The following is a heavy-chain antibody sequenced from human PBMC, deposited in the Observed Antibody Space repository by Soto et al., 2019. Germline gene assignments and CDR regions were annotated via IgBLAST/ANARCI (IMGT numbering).Heavy chain of an antibody. D-gene: IGHD3-3*02. Sequence: XETLSLTCTVAGISIDNYYCSWIRQSAGKGLEWIGRIYSSGTTNYNPSLKSRVTMSVDMSKSQFSLNVRSVTAADTAVYYCVRDVSGSGWFAHWGQGTLVTVSS. J-gene: IGHJ5*02. CDR1: GISIDNYY. CDR3: VRDVSGSGWFAH. CDR2: IYSSGTT. V-gene: IGHV4-4*07.